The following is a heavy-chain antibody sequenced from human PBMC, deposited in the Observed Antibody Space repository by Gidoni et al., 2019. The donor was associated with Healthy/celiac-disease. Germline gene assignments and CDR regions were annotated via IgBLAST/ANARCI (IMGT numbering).Heavy chain of an antibody. V-gene: IGHV4-39*01. CDR1: GGSISSSSYY. Sequence: QLQLQESGPGLVKPSETLSLTCTVSGGSISSSSYYWGWIRQPPGKGLEWIGSIYYSGSTYYNPSLKSRVTISVDTSKNQFSLKLSSVTAADTAVYYCARQGYSSSQIDYWGQGTLVTVSS. J-gene: IGHJ4*02. CDR3: ARQGYSSSQIDY. D-gene: IGHD6-6*01. CDR2: IYYSGST.